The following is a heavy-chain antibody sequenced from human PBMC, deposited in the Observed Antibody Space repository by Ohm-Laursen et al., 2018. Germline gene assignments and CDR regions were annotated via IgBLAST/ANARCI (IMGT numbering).Heavy chain of an antibody. Sequence: GSLRLSCSAFGFTFSSYAMSWVRQAPGKGLEWVSAISGSGGSTYYADSVKGRFTISRDNSKNTLYLQMNSLRAEDTAVYYCAKDGALLPEDFQHWGQGTLVTVSS. CDR1: GFTFSSYA. CDR2: ISGSGGST. CDR3: AKDGALLPEDFQH. D-gene: IGHD3-22*01. J-gene: IGHJ1*01. V-gene: IGHV3-23*01.